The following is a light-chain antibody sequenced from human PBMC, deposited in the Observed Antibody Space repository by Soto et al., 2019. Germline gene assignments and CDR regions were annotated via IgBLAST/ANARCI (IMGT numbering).Light chain of an antibody. Sequence: DIQMTQSPSSLSASVGDRVTITCRASQSISSYLNWYQQKPGKAPKLLIYAASSLQSGVPSRFSGSGSGTDFTLTISSLQPEDFVTYYCQQSYSTGGFTFGPGTKVDIK. J-gene: IGKJ3*01. CDR3: QQSYSTGGFT. CDR2: AAS. CDR1: QSISSY. V-gene: IGKV1-39*01.